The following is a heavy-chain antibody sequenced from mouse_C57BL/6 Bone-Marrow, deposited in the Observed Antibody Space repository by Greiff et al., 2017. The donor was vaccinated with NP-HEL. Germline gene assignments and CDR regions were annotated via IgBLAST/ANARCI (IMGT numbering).Heavy chain of an antibody. J-gene: IGHJ2*01. V-gene: IGHV1-59*01. D-gene: IGHD1-1*01. CDR1: GYTFTSYW. CDR2: IDPSDSYT. CDR3: ARERDYYGRGDY. Sequence: VKLQQPGAELVRPGTSVKLSCKASGYTFTSYWMHWVKQRPGQGLEWIGVIDPSDSYTNYNQKFKGKATLTVDTSSSTAYMQLSSLTSEDSAVYYCARERDYYGRGDYWGQGTTLTVSS.